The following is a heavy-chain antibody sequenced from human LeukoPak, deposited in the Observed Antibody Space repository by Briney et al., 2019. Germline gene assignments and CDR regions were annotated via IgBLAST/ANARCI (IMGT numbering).Heavy chain of an antibody. CDR3: ARDREPYRGVTTLAY. Sequence: PGGSLRLSCAASGFTFSSYGMHWVRQAPGKGLEWVAVIWYDGSNKYYADSVKGRFTISRDNSKNTLYLQMNSLRAEDTAVYYCARDREPYRGVTTLAYWGQGTLVTVSS. V-gene: IGHV3-33*01. CDR1: GFTFSSYG. CDR2: IWYDGSNK. D-gene: IGHD4-23*01. J-gene: IGHJ4*02.